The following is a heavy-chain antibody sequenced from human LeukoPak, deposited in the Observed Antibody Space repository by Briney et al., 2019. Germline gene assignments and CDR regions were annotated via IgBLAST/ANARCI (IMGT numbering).Heavy chain of an antibody. J-gene: IGHJ3*02. V-gene: IGHV1-2*02. Sequence: APVKVSCKASGYAFTGYYMHWVRQAPGQGLEWMGWINPNSGGTNYAQKFQGRVTMTRDTSISTAYMELSRLRSDDTAVYYCARAPDYGDHLSAFDIWGQGTMVTVSS. CDR2: INPNSGGT. D-gene: IGHD4-17*01. CDR1: GYAFTGYY. CDR3: ARAPDYGDHLSAFDI.